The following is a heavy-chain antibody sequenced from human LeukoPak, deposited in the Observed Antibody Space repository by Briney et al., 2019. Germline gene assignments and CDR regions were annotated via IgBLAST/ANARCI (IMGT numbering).Heavy chain of an antibody. Sequence: SETLSLTCTVSGGSISSYYWSWIRQPAGKGLEWIGRIYTSGSTNYNPSLKSRVTISVDTSKNQFSLKLSSVTAADTAVYYCARVVMVRGVIGTNWFYPWGQGTLVTVSS. CDR1: GGSISSYY. J-gene: IGHJ5*02. V-gene: IGHV4-4*07. D-gene: IGHD3-10*01. CDR2: IYTSGST. CDR3: ARVVMVRGVIGTNWFYP.